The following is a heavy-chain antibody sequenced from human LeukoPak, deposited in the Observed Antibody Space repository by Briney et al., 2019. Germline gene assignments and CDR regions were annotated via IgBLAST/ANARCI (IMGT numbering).Heavy chain of an antibody. Sequence: GGSLRLSCAASGFTFSSYAMSWVRQAPGKGLEWVSSISGSGNRTYYADSVKGRFTISRDNSKNTLFLQMNSLRAENTAVYYCAKNLYCGGGSCYPSALGMDVWGQGTTVTVSS. CDR1: GFTFSSYA. CDR2: ISGSGNRT. D-gene: IGHD2-15*01. CDR3: AKNLYCGGGSCYPSALGMDV. V-gene: IGHV3-23*01. J-gene: IGHJ6*02.